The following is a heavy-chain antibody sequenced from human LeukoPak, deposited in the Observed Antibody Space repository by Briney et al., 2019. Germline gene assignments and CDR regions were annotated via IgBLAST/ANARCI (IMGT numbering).Heavy chain of an antibody. D-gene: IGHD1-26*01. CDR1: GFTFSSYG. J-gene: IGHJ4*02. CDR2: IRYDGSNK. V-gene: IGHV3-30*02. Sequence: GGSLRLSCAASGFTFSSYGMHWVRQAPGKGLEWVAFIRYDGSNKYYADSVKGRFTISRDNSKNTLYLQLNSLRAEDTAVYYCAKDSRRNSGSYVFDYWGQGTLVTVSS. CDR3: AKDSRRNSGSYVFDY.